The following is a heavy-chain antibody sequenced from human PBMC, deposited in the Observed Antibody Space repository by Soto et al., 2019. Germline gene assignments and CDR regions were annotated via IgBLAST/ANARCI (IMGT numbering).Heavy chain of an antibody. CDR2: VYPDDSDT. Sequence: GESLKISCKGSGYNFINHWIAWVRQMPGKGLEWMGIVYPDDSDTRYSPSFQGQVTISADKSISTAYLQWSSLEASDTAMYYCARYRVVTPYYFDYWGQGTLVTVSS. CDR1: GYNFINHW. CDR3: ARYRVVTPYYFDY. V-gene: IGHV5-51*01. J-gene: IGHJ4*02. D-gene: IGHD3-3*01.